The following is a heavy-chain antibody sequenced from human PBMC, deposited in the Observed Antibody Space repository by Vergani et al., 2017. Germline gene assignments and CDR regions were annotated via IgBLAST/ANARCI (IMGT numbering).Heavy chain of an antibody. J-gene: IGHJ5*02. CDR2: ISSSSSTI. V-gene: IGHV3-48*01. CDR3: ARDRATVVTNWFDP. CDR1: GFTFSSYS. D-gene: IGHD4-23*01. Sequence: EVQLVESGGGLVQPGGSLRLSCAASGFTFSSYSMNWVRQAPGKGLEWVSYISSSSSTIYYADSVKGRFTISRDNAKNSLYLQMNSLRAEDTAVYYCARDRATVVTNWFDPWGRGTLVTVSA.